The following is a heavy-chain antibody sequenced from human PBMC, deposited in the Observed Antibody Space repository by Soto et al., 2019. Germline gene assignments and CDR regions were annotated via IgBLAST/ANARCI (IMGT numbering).Heavy chain of an antibody. V-gene: IGHV1-46*01. J-gene: IGHJ5*02. CDR1: ADTFTSYY. Sequence: VQLVQSGAEVKKPGASVKLSCKAPADTFTSYYIHWVRQAPGHGLEWMGIINPNGGSTRFAQTFQGKINMTRDTSTSTVYKELRSLRSEDTAIYYCARSSAGVFGIIIEGSHWLAPWGQGSLVTVSS. CDR2: INPNGGST. D-gene: IGHD3-16*02. CDR3: ARSSAGVFGIIIEGSHWLAP.